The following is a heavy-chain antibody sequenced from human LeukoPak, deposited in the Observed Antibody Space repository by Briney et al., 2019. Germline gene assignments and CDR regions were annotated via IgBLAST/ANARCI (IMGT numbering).Heavy chain of an antibody. CDR2: ISDSGGTT. Sequence: PGGSLRLSCAVSGITLSNYGMSWVRQAPGKGLEWVAGISDSGGTTKYADSVEGRFTISRDNRKNTLYLQMNSLRDEDTAVYFCAKRGVVIRVILVGFHKEAYYFDSWGQGALVTVSS. CDR1: GITLSNYG. J-gene: IGHJ4*02. D-gene: IGHD3-22*01. CDR3: AKRGVVIRVILVGFHKEAYYFDS. V-gene: IGHV3-23*01.